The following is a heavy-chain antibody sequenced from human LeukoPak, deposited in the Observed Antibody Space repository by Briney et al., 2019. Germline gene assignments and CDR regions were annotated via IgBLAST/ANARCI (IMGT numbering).Heavy chain of an antibody. CDR2: INHSGST. V-gene: IGHV4-34*01. CDR1: GGSFSGYY. Sequence: SETLSLTCAVYGGSFSGYYWSWIRQPPGKGLEWIGEINHSGSTNYNPSLKSRVTISVDTSKNQFSLKLSSVTAADTAVYYCARRSITMVRGVPYYYYYMDVWGKGTTVTISS. J-gene: IGHJ6*03. CDR3: ARRSITMVRGVPYYYYYMDV. D-gene: IGHD3-10*01.